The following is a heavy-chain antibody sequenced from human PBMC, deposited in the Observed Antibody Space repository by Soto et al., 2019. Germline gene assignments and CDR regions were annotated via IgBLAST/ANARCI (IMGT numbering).Heavy chain of an antibody. Sequence: ATVKVSCEASGYTVTSYGISWVRQAPGQELEWMGWISAYNGNTNYAQKLQGRVTMTTDTSTSTAYMELRSLRSDDTAVYYCARDHFGGPYSSGWKDFDYWGQGTLVTVSS. CDR1: GYTVTSYG. CDR3: ARDHFGGPYSSGWKDFDY. J-gene: IGHJ4*02. V-gene: IGHV1-18*01. D-gene: IGHD6-19*01. CDR2: ISAYNGNT.